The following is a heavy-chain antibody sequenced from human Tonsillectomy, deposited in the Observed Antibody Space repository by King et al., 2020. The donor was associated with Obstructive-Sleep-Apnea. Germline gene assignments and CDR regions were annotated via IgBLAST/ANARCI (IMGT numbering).Heavy chain of an antibody. V-gene: IGHV3-30*02. J-gene: IGHJ6*02. CDR1: GFTFRHYG. Sequence: VQLVESGGGVVQPGRSLRLSCAASGFTFRHYGMHWVRQAPGKGLEWVAFVRFDGIDKYYGDSVQGRFTISRDNSRNTLFLQMSSLRGDDTAVYFCAKADSGGYDSPHSFVMDVWGQGTTVTVSS. D-gene: IGHD5-12*01. CDR2: VRFDGIDK. CDR3: AKADSGGYDSPHSFVMDV.